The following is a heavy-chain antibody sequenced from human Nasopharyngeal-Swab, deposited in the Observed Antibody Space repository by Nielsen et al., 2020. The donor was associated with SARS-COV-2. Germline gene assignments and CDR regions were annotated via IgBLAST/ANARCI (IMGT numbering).Heavy chain of an antibody. CDR1: GGSISSYY. J-gene: IGHJ4*02. D-gene: IGHD6-19*01. V-gene: IGHV4-59*01. CDR3: ARDLLDSGWTDY. Sequence: SETLSLTCTVSGGSISSYYWSWIRQPPGKGLEWIGYIYYSGSTNYNPSLKSRVTISVDTSKNQFSLKLSSVTAADTDVYYCARDLLDSGWTDYWGQGTLVTVSS. CDR2: IYYSGST.